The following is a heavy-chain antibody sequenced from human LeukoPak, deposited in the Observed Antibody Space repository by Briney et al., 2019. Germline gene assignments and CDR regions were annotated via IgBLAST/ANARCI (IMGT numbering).Heavy chain of an antibody. J-gene: IGHJ6*03. V-gene: IGHV4-39*07. CDR3: ARARDYYDSSGYYYADYYYMDV. D-gene: IGHD3-22*01. Sequence: SETLSLTCTVSGGSISSSSYYWGWIRQPPGKGLEWIGSIYYSGSTYYNPSLKSRVTISVDTSKNQFSLKLSSVTAADTAVYYCARARDYYDSSGYYYADYYYMDVWGKGTTVTVSS. CDR2: IYYSGST. CDR1: GGSISSSSYY.